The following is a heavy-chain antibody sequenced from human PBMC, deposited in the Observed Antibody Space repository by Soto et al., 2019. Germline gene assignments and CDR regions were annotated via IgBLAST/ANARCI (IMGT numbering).Heavy chain of an antibody. CDR3: ARGPFWSGSYGMDV. Sequence: ASVKVSCKASGYTFTGYYMHWVRQAPGQGLEWMGWINPNSGGTNYAQKFQGRVTMTRDTSISTAYMELSRLRSDDTAVYYCARGPFWSGSYGMDVWGQGTTVTVSS. J-gene: IGHJ6*02. V-gene: IGHV1-2*02. D-gene: IGHD3-3*01. CDR2: INPNSGGT. CDR1: GYTFTGYY.